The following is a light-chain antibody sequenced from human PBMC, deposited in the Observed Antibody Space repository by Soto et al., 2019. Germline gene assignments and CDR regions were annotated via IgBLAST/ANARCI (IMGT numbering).Light chain of an antibody. CDR2: KAS. V-gene: IGKV1-5*03. CDR3: QQYNSYRA. CDR1: ESIDSW. Sequence: DTPMTQSPSTLSASVGDRVTITCRASESIDSWLAWHQQKPGRAPKLLISKASSLESGVPSRFSGSGFGTEFTLTISSLQPDDFATYYCQQYNSYRAFGQGTKVEI. J-gene: IGKJ1*01.